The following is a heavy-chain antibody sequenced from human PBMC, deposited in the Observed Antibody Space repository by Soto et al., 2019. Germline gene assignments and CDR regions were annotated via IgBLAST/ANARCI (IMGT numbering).Heavy chain of an antibody. CDR2: MNPNSGNT. Sequence: GASVKVSCKASGYTFTSYDINWVRQATGQGLEWMGWMNPNSGNTGYAQKFQGRVTMTRNTSIGTAYMELSSLRSEDAAVYYCAKDLMIVPNQPIDYWGQGTLVTVSS. D-gene: IGHD3-22*01. CDR3: AKDLMIVPNQPIDY. V-gene: IGHV1-8*01. CDR1: GYTFTSYD. J-gene: IGHJ4*02.